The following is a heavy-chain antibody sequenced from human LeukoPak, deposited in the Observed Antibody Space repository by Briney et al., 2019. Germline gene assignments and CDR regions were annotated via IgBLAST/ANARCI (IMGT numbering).Heavy chain of an antibody. CDR1: GGSFSGYY. Sequence: SETLPLTCAVYGGSFSGYYWSWIRKPPGKGLEWIGEINHSGSTNYNPSLKSRVTISVDTSKNQFSLKLSSVTAADTAVYYCGRSYYYYNYIDVWGKGTTVAVSS. CDR3: GRSYYYYNYIDV. V-gene: IGHV4-34*01. J-gene: IGHJ6*03. CDR2: INHSGST.